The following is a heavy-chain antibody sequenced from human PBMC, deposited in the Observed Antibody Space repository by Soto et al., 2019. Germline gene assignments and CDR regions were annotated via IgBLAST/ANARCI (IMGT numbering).Heavy chain of an antibody. V-gene: IGHV4-39*01. J-gene: IGHJ6*03. CDR1: GGSISSSSYY. CDR3: ARTMAGYSYGNGYYYYYMDV. D-gene: IGHD5-18*01. Sequence: SETLSLTCTVSGGSISSSSYYWGWIRQPPGKGLEWIGSIYYSGSTYYNPSLKSRVTISVDTSKNQFSLKLSSVTAADTAVYYCARTMAGYSYGNGYYYYYMDVWGKGTTVTVSS. CDR2: IYYSGST.